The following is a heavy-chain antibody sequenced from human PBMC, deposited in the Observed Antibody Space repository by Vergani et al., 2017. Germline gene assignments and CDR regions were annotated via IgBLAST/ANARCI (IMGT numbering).Heavy chain of an antibody. CDR3: ARGRIQEAAAGDWFDP. D-gene: IGHD6-13*01. V-gene: IGHV4-39*07. Sequence: QLQLQESGPGLVKPSETLSLTCTVSGGSISSSSYYWGWIRQPPGKGLEWIGSIYYSGSTNYNPSLKSRVTISVDTSKNQFSLKLSSVTAADTAVYYCARGRIQEAAAGDWFDPWGQGTLVTVSS. CDR2: IYYSGST. CDR1: GGSISSSSYY. J-gene: IGHJ5*02.